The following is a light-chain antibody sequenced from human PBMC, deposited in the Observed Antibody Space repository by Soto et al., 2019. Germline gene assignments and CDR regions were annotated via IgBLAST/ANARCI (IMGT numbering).Light chain of an antibody. Sequence: QAVVTQSPSASASLGASVKLTCTLSSGHSNYAIAWHQQQSEQGPRYLMKLNSDGSHSKGDGIPDRFSGSSSGAERYLTISSLQYEDEDDYYCQTWGSGIVVFGGGTKLTVL. J-gene: IGLJ2*01. V-gene: IGLV4-69*01. CDR1: SGHSNYA. CDR3: QTWGSGIVV. CDR2: LNSDGSH.